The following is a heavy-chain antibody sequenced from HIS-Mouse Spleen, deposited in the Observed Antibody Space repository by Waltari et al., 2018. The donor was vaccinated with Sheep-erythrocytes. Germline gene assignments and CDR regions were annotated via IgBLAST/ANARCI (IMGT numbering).Heavy chain of an antibody. D-gene: IGHD3-9*01. V-gene: IGHV1-2*02. CDR3: ARSEIRYFDWLFPILDY. Sequence: QVQLVQSGAEVKKPGASVKVSCKASGYTFTGYYMHWVRQAPGQGLEWMGWINPNSGGTNYAQKFQGRVTMTRDTSISTAYMELSRLRSDDTAVYYCARSEIRYFDWLFPILDYWGQGTLVTVSS. CDR1: GYTFTGYY. J-gene: IGHJ4*02. CDR2: INPNSGGT.